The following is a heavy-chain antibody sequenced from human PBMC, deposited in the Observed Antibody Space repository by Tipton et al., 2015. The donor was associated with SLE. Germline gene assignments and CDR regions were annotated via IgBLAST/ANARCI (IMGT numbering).Heavy chain of an antibody. D-gene: IGHD5-12*01. CDR1: GGSISSHY. V-gene: IGHV4-59*11. Sequence: GLVKPSETLSLTCTVSGGSISSHYWSWIRQPPGKGLEWIGFIYNSGSTNYNPSLKSRVTISVDTSKNQFSLKLSSVTAADTAVYYCARVGTGYARPRGWYFDLWGRGTLVTVSS. CDR2: IYNSGST. J-gene: IGHJ2*01. CDR3: ARVGTGYARPRGWYFDL.